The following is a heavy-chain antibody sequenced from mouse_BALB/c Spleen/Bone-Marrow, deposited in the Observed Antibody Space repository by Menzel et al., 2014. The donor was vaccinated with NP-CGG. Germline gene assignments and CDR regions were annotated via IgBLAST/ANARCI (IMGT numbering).Heavy chain of an antibody. Sequence: EVQLQQSGGGLVKPGGSLKLSCAASGFTFSSYAMSWVRQSPEKRLEWVAEISSGGSYTYYPDTVTGRFTISRDNAKNTLYLEMSSLRSEDTAMYYCARGDNYLDYWGQGTTLTVSS. V-gene: IGHV5-9-4*01. CDR1: GFTFSSYA. J-gene: IGHJ2*01. CDR3: ARGDNYLDY. CDR2: ISSGGSYT.